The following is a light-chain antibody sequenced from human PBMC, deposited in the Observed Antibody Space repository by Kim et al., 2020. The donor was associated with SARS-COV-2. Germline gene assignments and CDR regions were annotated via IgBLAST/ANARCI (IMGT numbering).Light chain of an antibody. J-gene: IGKJ3*01. V-gene: IGKV3-20*01. Sequence: EIVLTQFPGTLSLSLGERATLSCRASQGVGRNYLAWYQQKPGQAPRLVMYDTSRRATGVPDRFSGSGSGTDFTLTISRLEPEDFAVYYCQHYGISSFTFGPGTKVDIK. CDR1: QGVGRNY. CDR2: DTS. CDR3: QHYGISSFT.